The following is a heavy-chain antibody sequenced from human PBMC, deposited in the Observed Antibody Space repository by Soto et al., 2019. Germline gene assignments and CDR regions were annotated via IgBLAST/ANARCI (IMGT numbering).Heavy chain of an antibody. CDR3: ARGPGWNNYYGMDV. CDR1: GFTFSSYW. V-gene: IGHV3-7*03. CDR2: IKQDGSEK. Sequence: PGGSLRLSCAVSGFTFSSYWMSWVRQAPGKGLEWVANIKQDGSEKYYVDSVKGRFTISRDNAKNSLYLQMNSLRAEDTAVYYCARGPGWNNYYGMDVWGQGTTVTVSS. J-gene: IGHJ6*02. D-gene: IGHD1-1*01.